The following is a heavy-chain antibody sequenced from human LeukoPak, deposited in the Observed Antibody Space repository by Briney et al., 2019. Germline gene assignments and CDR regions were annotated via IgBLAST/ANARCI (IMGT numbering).Heavy chain of an antibody. V-gene: IGHV4-39*07. CDR2: IYYSGST. J-gene: IGHJ4*02. Sequence: SETLSLTCTVSGGSISSSSYYWGWIRQPPGKGLEWIGSIYYSGSTYYKPSLKSRVTISVDTSKNQFSLRLSSVTAADTAVYYCARGPTRTFDYWGQGTLVTVSS. D-gene: IGHD4-17*01. CDR3: ARGPTRTFDY. CDR1: GGSISSSSYY.